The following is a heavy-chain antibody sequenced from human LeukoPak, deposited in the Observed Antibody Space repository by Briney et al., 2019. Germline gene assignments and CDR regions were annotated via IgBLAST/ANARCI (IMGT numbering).Heavy chain of an antibody. J-gene: IGHJ4*02. CDR2: INAGNGNT. CDR1: GYTFTSYA. CDR3: ARSFPTVTTLLY. D-gene: IGHD4-17*01. V-gene: IGHV1-3*01. Sequence: ASVNVSCKASGYTFTSYAMHWVRQAPGQRLEWMGWINAGNGNTKYSQKFQGRVTITRDTSASTAYMELSSLRSEDTAVYYCARSFPTVTTLLYWGQGTLVTVSS.